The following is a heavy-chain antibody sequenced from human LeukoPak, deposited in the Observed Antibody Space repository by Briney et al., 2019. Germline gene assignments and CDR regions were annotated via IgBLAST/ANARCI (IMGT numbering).Heavy chain of an antibody. CDR3: AKDQRTFSSGWYYFDY. D-gene: IGHD6-19*01. Sequence: GGSLRLSCAASGFTFSSYAMHWVRQAPGKGLEWVAVISYDGSNKYYADSVKGRFTISRDNSKNTLYLQMNSLRAEDTAVYYCAKDQRTFSSGWYYFDYWGQGTLVTVSS. J-gene: IGHJ4*02. V-gene: IGHV3-30*04. CDR1: GFTFSSYA. CDR2: ISYDGSNK.